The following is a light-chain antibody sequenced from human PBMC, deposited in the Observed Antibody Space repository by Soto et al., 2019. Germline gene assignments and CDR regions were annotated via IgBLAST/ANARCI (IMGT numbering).Light chain of an antibody. CDR2: DGT. Sequence: QSALSQPRSVYGSPGQLFTISCTGTISDVDDYRYVSWYQQYPVKAPKLVIYDGTKRPSGVPDRFSGSNSGNTASLTISGLQAEDEADYYCCSYVTTPEIFGTGTTVTGL. J-gene: IGLJ1*01. CDR1: ISDVDDYRY. CDR3: CSYVTTPEI. V-gene: IGLV2-11*01.